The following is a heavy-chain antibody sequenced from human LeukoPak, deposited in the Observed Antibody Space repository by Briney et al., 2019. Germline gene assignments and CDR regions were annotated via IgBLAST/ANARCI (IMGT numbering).Heavy chain of an antibody. Sequence: SETLSLTCTVSGGSISSYYWSWIRQPPGKGLEWIGYIYYSGSTNYDPSLKSRVTISVDTSKNQFSLKLCSVTAADTAVYYCARLEGYHNWFDPWGQGTLVTVSS. J-gene: IGHJ5*02. CDR3: ARLEGYHNWFDP. V-gene: IGHV4-59*01. CDR1: GGSISSYY. CDR2: IYYSGST. D-gene: IGHD6-13*01.